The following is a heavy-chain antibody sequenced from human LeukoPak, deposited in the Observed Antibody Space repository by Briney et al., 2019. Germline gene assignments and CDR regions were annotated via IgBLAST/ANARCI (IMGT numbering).Heavy chain of an antibody. J-gene: IGHJ4*02. D-gene: IGHD2-15*01. CDR2: IYYSGST. V-gene: IGHV4-39*07. CDR3: ARGRVMTVVVAARAFDY. Sequence: SETLSLTCTVSGGSISGSSYYWGWIRQPPGKGLEWLGSIYYSGSTYYNPSLKSRVTISVDTSKNQFSLKLSSVTAADTAVYYCARGRVMTVVVAARAFDYWGQGTLVTVSS. CDR1: GGSISGSSYY.